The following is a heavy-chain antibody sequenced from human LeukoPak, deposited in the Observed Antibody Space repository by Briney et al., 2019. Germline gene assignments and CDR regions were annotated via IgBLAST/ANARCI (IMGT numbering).Heavy chain of an antibody. CDR2: IYYSGTT. Sequence: NPSQTLSLTCTVSGDSISGSISSGGYYWSWIRQHPGKGLEWIGYIYYSGTTYYSPSLKSRVVISLDTPKNQFSLKLSSVTVADTAVYYCARQLIAAAGTSDWFDPWGQGTLVTVSS. V-gene: IGHV4-31*03. D-gene: IGHD6-13*01. J-gene: IGHJ5*02. CDR1: GDSISGSISSGGYY. CDR3: ARQLIAAAGTSDWFDP.